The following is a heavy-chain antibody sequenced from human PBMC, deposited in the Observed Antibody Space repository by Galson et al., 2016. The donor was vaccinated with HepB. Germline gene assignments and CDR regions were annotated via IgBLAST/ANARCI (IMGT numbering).Heavy chain of an antibody. Sequence: SLRLSCAASGFTVSTNYMSWVRQAPGKGLEWVSVMLIGGTTYYTDSVKGRFTISRDNSENTVYLQMNSLRAEDTAVYYGARGRGSSWPVFVYWGQGILVTVSS. CDR1: GFTVSTNY. J-gene: IGHJ4*02. D-gene: IGHD6-19*01. CDR2: MLIGGTT. CDR3: ARGRGSSWPVFVY. V-gene: IGHV3-66*02.